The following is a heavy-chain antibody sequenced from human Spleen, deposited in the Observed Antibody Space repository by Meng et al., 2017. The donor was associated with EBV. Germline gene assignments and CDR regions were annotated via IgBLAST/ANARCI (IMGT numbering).Heavy chain of an antibody. CDR2: ISAYNGNT. J-gene: IGHJ5*02. CDR1: GYTFNTYA. V-gene: IGHV1-18*01. Sequence: QVQLVQSGAEVKKPGALVKVSCKASGYTFNTYAITWVRQAPGQGLEWMGWISAYNGNTKYAQTLQGRVTMTTDTSATTAYMELRSLTSDDTAVYFCARDYSNTWYPWGQGTLVTVSS. CDR3: ARDYSNTWYP. D-gene: IGHD6-13*01.